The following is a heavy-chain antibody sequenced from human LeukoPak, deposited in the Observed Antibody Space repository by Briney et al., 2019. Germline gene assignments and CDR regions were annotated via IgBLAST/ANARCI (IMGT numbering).Heavy chain of an antibody. D-gene: IGHD5-12*01. CDR2: VRYDASNE. Sequence: GGSLRLSCQTSGFVFSNYGMHWVRQAPGKGLEWVAYVRYDASNEYYADSVKGRFTISRDNSRDTVYLHMNSLRDADTGVYSCATDSNSGYVSVGPNSWGLGTLVTVSS. CDR1: GFVFSNYG. J-gene: IGHJ4*02. CDR3: ATDSNSGYVSVGPNS. V-gene: IGHV3-30*02.